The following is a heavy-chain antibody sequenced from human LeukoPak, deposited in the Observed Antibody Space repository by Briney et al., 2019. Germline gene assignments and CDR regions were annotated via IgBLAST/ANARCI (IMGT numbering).Heavy chain of an antibody. CDR1: GFTISKYA. CDR3: AREAFYSSGWLSLFGY. J-gene: IGHJ4*02. Sequence: GGSLRLSYAASGFTISKYAMSWVRQAPGKGLEWVSVSGSGGTTYYADSVKGRFPISRDNSKNTLYLQMNSLRAEDTAVYYCAREAFYSSGWLSLFGYWGQGTLVTVSS. D-gene: IGHD6-19*01. CDR2: SGSGGTT. V-gene: IGHV3-23*01.